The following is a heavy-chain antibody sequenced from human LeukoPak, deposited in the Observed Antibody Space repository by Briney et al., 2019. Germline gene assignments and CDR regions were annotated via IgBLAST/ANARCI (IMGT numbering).Heavy chain of an antibody. CDR1: GLAFSTYW. CDR2: INPDGSIR. V-gene: IGHV3-74*03. J-gene: IGHJ4*02. Sequence: GGSLRLSCAASGLAFSTYWMHWVRQAPGKGLAWVARINPDGSIRTYANSVQGRVTISRDTAKDTLFLQMNSLRAEDTAVYYCAREARVGGALQYWGQGTPVTVSS. D-gene: IGHD1-26*01. CDR3: AREARVGGALQY.